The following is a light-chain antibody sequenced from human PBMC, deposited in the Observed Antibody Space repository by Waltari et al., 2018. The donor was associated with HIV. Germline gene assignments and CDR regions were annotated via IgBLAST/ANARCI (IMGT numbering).Light chain of an antibody. CDR2: RNA. J-gene: IGLJ3*02. CDR3: AAWDSSLSGLKWV. V-gene: IGLV1-47*01. Sequence: QSVLTQSPSASGPPGQRVTISCSGTTSTIGRHYLYWYPQLPGTAPKLLICRNAQRPSGVPDRFSGYKAGSSASRAVSGLRSEEEADYYCAAWDSSLSGLKWVFGGGTKLTVL. CDR1: TSTIGRHY.